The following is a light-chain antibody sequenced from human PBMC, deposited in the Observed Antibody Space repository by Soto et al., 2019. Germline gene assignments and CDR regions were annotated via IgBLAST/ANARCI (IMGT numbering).Light chain of an antibody. CDR3: AAWDDSLSGLYV. V-gene: IGLV1-47*01. CDR1: SSNVGANL. CDR2: RDT. Sequence: QSVLSQPPSASGTPGQRVTISCSGSSSNVGANLVYWYQQFPGAAPKVLIYRDTQRPSGVPDRFSGSKSGTSASLAISGLRSEDEADYYCAAWDDSLSGLYVFGTGTKLTVL. J-gene: IGLJ1*01.